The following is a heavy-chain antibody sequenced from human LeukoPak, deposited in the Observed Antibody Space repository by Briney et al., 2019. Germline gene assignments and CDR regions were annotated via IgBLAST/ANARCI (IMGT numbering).Heavy chain of an antibody. V-gene: IGHV3-73*01. CDR3: TGPYYYDSSGYYYVGN. CDR1: GFTFSGSA. CDR2: IRSKANSYAT. J-gene: IGHJ4*02. D-gene: IGHD3-22*01. Sequence: GGSLRLSCAASGFTFSGSAMHWVRQASGKGLEWVGRIRSKANSYATAYAASVKGRFTISRDDSKNTAYLQMNSLKTEDTAVYYCTGPYYYDSSGYYYVGNWGQGTLVTVSS.